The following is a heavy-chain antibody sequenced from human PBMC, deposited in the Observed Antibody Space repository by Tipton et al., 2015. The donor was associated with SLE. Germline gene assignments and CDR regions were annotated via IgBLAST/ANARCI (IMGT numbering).Heavy chain of an antibody. D-gene: IGHD6-19*01. V-gene: IGHV4-30-4*01. Sequence: TLSLTCTVSGDSISSGDYFWSWIRQPPGKGLEWIGYIHYSGSTYYNPSLKSRFTISLDTSKNQFSLKLNSVTAADTAVYYCARVNSSGWYKSDYWGQGTLVTVSS. J-gene: IGHJ4*02. CDR1: GDSISSGDYF. CDR2: IHYSGST. CDR3: ARVNSSGWYKSDY.